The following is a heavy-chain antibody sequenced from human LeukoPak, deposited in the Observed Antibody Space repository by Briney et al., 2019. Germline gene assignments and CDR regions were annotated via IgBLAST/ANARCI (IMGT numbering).Heavy chain of an antibody. J-gene: IGHJ4*02. V-gene: IGHV3-48*04. Sequence: GGSLRLSCAASGFTFSTYSMSWVRQAPGKGLEWVSYISGSSTIYYADSVKGRFTISRDNAKNSLYLQMNSLRAEDTAVYYCASSRDNFDYWGQGTLVTVSS. CDR1: GFTFSTYS. CDR3: ASSRDNFDY. CDR2: ISGSSTI. D-gene: IGHD5-24*01.